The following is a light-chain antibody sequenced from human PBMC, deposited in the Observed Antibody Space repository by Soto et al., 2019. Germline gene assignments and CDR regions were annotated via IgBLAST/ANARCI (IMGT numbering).Light chain of an antibody. J-gene: IGKJ4*01. CDR2: SAS. V-gene: IGKV1-39*01. CDR3: QQTYISPPT. Sequence: DIPMTQSPSSLSASVGDRVTITCRASETTANYLNWYQHKPGKAPKLLIHSASSLQSGVPSRFSGRGSGTDFTLTINSLQPEDFATYSCQQTYISPPTFGGGTKVEIK. CDR1: ETTANY.